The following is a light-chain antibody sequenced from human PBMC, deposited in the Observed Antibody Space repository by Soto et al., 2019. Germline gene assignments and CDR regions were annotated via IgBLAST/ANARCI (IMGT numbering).Light chain of an antibody. V-gene: IGKV3-20*01. Sequence: EIVMTQSPATLSLSPGERATLSCRASQTVGNNYLAWFQQKPGQTPRLLIYNTFSRATGIPDRFSGSGSGTDFTLTISRLEPEDFAVYYCQQYAFSPQTFGQGTKLEI. CDR2: NTF. CDR3: QQYAFSPQT. CDR1: QTVGNNY. J-gene: IGKJ2*01.